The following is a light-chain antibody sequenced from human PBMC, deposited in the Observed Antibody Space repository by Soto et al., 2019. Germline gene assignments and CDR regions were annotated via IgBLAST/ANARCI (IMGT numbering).Light chain of an antibody. J-gene: IGLJ3*02. Sequence: QSVLTQPPSVSGAPGQRVTISRTGSSSNIGAGYDVHWYQQLPGTAPQLLISGDTNRPSGVPDRFSGSKSGTSASLAITGLRAEDEADYYCQSFDSSLSGWLFGGGTKLTVL. CDR2: GDT. CDR3: QSFDSSLSGWL. CDR1: SSNIGAGYD. V-gene: IGLV1-40*01.